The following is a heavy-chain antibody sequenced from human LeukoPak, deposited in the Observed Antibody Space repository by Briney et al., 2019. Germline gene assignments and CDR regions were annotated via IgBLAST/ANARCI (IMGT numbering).Heavy chain of an antibody. CDR3: ARVAYYYDSSGARDS. CDR1: GLTFRCYY. Sequence: GGSLRLPCAAPGLTFRCYYTSWIRQAPGQGMGRVSCISSSGSTIYYADSVKGRFTISRDNAKNSLYLQMNSLRAEDTAVYYCARVAYYYDSSGARDSWGQGTLVTVSS. V-gene: IGHV3-11*01. D-gene: IGHD3-22*01. CDR2: ISSSGSTI. J-gene: IGHJ5*02.